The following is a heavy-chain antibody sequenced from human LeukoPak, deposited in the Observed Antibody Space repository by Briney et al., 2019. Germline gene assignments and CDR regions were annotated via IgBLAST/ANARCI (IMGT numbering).Heavy chain of an antibody. Sequence: ASVKVSCKASGGTFSSYAISWVRQAPGQGIEWMGGIIPIFGTANYAQKFQGRVTITADESTSTAYMELSGLRSEDTAVYYCAREDNLDYGVPYFDYWGQGTLVTVSS. D-gene: IGHD4-17*01. CDR1: GGTFSSYA. J-gene: IGHJ4*02. CDR2: IIPIFGTA. CDR3: AREDNLDYGVPYFDY. V-gene: IGHV1-69*13.